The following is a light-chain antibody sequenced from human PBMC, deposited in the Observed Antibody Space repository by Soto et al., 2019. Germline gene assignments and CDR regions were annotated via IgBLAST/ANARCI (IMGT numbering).Light chain of an antibody. CDR3: QQYGSSPVS. CDR2: GAS. V-gene: IGKV3-20*01. J-gene: IGKJ3*01. Sequence: ENVLTQSPGTLSLSPGERATLSCRASQSVSNNYLAWYQQKPGQAPRFLMYGASSRATGTPDRFSGSGSGTDFTLTISRLEPEDYAVYYCQQYGSSPVSFGPGTKVDIK. CDR1: QSVSNNY.